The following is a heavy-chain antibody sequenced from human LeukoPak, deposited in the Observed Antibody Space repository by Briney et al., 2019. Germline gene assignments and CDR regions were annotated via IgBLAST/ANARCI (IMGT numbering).Heavy chain of an antibody. V-gene: IGHV3-23*01. CDR1: GFTLPGHT. CDR3: AKDPNPLYDLWSGYK. D-gene: IGHD3-3*01. J-gene: IGHJ4*02. Sequence: PGGSLRLSCAASGFTLPGHTMTWLRKAPGKGLEWVSIIGGRDDRTYYADFVKGRFTISRDTSKNILYLQMNNLRAEDTAVYYCAKDPNPLYDLWSGYKWGQGTLVNVSS. CDR2: IGGRDDRT.